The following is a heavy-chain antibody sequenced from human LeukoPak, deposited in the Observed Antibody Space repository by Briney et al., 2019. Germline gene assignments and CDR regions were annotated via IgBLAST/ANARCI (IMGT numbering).Heavy chain of an antibody. D-gene: IGHD1-14*01. Sequence: SETLSLTCTVSGGSISGYYWSWIRQPPGKGLEWIGEINHSGSTNYNPSLKSRVTISVDTSKNQFSLKLSSVTAADTAVYYCARVRSRVNHFDYWGQGTLVTVSS. CDR1: GGSISGYY. J-gene: IGHJ4*02. CDR2: INHSGST. V-gene: IGHV4-34*01. CDR3: ARVRSRVNHFDY.